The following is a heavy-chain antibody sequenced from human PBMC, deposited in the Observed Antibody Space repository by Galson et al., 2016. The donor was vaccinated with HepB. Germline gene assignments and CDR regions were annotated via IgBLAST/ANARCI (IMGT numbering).Heavy chain of an antibody. CDR1: GFTFSSYT. J-gene: IGHJ6*02. CDR3: VKHAVTTFDILTEYDGDV. V-gene: IGHV3-23*01. Sequence: SLRLSCAASGFTFSSYTMSWVRQAPGKGLEWVSAITGSGGSTYYTDSVKGRFTISRDNSKNTLYLQMNSLRAEDTANYYCVKHAVTTFDILTEYDGDVWGQGTTVYVSS. D-gene: IGHD3-9*01. CDR2: ITGSGGST.